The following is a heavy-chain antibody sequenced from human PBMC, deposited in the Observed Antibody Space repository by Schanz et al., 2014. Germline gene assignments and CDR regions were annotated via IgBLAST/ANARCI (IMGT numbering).Heavy chain of an antibody. D-gene: IGHD2-2*01. CDR1: GYIFGSHG. CDR3: ARGGFFDSTSFDS. CDR2: INPSGGST. Sequence: QVQLVQSGVEVKKPGASVRVSCKASGYIFGSHGMTWVRQAPGQGLEWMGIINPSGGSTSYAQNFQGRLTVTRDTSTSTVNMELSSLRSEDTAVYYCARGGFFDSTSFDSWGQGTLVTVSS. J-gene: IGHJ4*02. V-gene: IGHV1-46*03.